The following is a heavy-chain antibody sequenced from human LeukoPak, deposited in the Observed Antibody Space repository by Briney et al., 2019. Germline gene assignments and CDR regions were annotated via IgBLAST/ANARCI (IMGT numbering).Heavy chain of an antibody. J-gene: IGHJ4*02. CDR3: ARQDGNSKYCFDY. CDR1: GTSFIATG. V-gene: IGHV5-51*01. D-gene: IGHD1-1*01. Sequence: ESLKFSVKCPGTSFIATGMLGTRQIPGKGLEWMGIIYPGDSATGYRPSFQGQVTISNDKSISTAYLQWSSLKASDTAMYYCARQDGNSKYCFDYWGQGTLVTVSS. CDR2: IYPGDSAT.